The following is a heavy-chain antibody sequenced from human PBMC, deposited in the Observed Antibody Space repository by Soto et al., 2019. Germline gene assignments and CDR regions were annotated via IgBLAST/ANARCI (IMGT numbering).Heavy chain of an antibody. Sequence: PSETLSLTCAVYGGSFSGYYWSWIRQPPGKGLEWIGEINHSGSTNCNPSLKSRVTISVDTSKNQFSLKLSSVTAADTAVYYCARAPKLRFLREFDPWGQGTLVTVSS. V-gene: IGHV4-34*01. D-gene: IGHD3-3*01. CDR2: INHSGST. J-gene: IGHJ5*02. CDR3: ARAPKLRFLREFDP. CDR1: GGSFSGYY.